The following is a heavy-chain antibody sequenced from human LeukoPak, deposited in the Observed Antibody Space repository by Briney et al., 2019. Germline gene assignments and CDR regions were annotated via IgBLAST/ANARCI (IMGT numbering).Heavy chain of an antibody. V-gene: IGHV1-8*01. CDR1: GYTFTSYD. J-gene: IGHJ4*02. D-gene: IGHD4-11*01. CDR3: AKDPRTTRPFDY. CDR2: MNPNSGNT. Sequence: ASVKVSCKASGYTFTSYDINWVRQATGQGLEWMGWMNPNSGNTGYAQKFQGRVTMTRNTSISTAYMELSSLRSEDTAVYYCAKDPRTTRPFDYWGQGTLVTVSS.